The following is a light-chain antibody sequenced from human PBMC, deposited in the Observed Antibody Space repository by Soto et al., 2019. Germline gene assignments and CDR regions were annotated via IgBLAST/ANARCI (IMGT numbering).Light chain of an antibody. CDR3: NSYTGSGIV. J-gene: IGLJ1*01. Sequence: QSVLTQPASVSGSPGQSITISRTGTSSDVGGYNYVSWYQHHPGKAPKLMIYEVSNRPSGVSYRFSGSKSGNTASLTISGLQAEDEADYYCNSYTGSGIVFGTGTNVTVL. CDR2: EVS. V-gene: IGLV2-14*01. CDR1: SSDVGGYNY.